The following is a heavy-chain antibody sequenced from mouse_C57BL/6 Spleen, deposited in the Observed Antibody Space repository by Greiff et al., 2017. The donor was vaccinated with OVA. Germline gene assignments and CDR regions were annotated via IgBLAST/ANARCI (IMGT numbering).Heavy chain of an antibody. CDR1: GYTFTDYY. V-gene: IGHV1-26*01. CDR3: ARGYPRVYFDY. CDR2: INPNNGGT. J-gene: IGHJ2*01. Sequence: EVKLQQSGPELVKPGASVKISCKASGYTFTDYYMNWVKQSHGKSLEWIGDINPNNGGTSYNQKFKGKATLTVDKSSSTAYMELRSLTSEDSAVYYCARGYPRVYFDYWGQGTTLTVSS.